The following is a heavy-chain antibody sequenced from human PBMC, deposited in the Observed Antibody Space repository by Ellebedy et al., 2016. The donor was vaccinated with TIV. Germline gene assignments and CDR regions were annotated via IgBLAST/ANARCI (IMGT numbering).Heavy chain of an antibody. J-gene: IGHJ4*02. CDR1: GGSISSGGHY. D-gene: IGHD5-24*01. V-gene: IGHV4-31*03. CDR3: ARGRWLQPYFDY. Sequence: LRLSCTVSGGSISSGGHYWSWIRTHPGKGLEWIGYIYYSGSTNYKPSLKSRVTISVDTSKNQFSLKLTSVTAADTAVYYCARGRWLQPYFDYWGQGTPVTVSS. CDR2: IYYSGST.